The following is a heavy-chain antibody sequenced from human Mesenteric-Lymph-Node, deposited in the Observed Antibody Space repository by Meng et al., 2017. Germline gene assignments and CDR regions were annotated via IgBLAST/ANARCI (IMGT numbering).Heavy chain of an antibody. Sequence: GGSLRLSCAASGFTFSSYAMHWVRQAPGKGLEWVAVISYDGSNKYYADSVKGRFTISRDNSKNTLYLQMNSLRAEDTAVYYCAKDLEPLWVRVAFDYWGQGTLVTVS. D-gene: IGHD3-10*01. CDR1: GFTFSSYA. CDR2: ISYDGSNK. J-gene: IGHJ4*02. V-gene: IGHV3-30*07. CDR3: AKDLEPLWVRVAFDY.